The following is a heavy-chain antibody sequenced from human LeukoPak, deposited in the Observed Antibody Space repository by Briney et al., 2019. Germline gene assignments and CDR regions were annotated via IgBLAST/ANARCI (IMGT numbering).Heavy chain of an antibody. CDR1: GGSITSSY. D-gene: IGHD3-9*01. J-gene: IGHJ5*02. CDR3: ARGRYSAGDNWFDP. CDR2: IHYTGST. V-gene: IGHV4-59*01. Sequence: PSETLSLTCTVSGGSITSSYWSWIRQSPGKGLEWIGYIHYTGSTNYNPSLKSRVTMLIDTSKNQSSLKLSSVTAADTAVYYCARGRYSAGDNWFDPWGQGTLVTVSS.